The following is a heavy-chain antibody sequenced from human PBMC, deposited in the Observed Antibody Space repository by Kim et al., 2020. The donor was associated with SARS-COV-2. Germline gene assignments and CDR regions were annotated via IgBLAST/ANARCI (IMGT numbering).Heavy chain of an antibody. CDR3: ARVRCSSTSCYNQFDY. D-gene: IGHD2-2*02. Sequence: ASVKVSCKASGYTFTGYYMHWVRQAPGQGLEWMGRINPNSGGTNYAQKFQGRVTMTRDTSISTAYMELSRLRSDDTAVYYCARVRCSSTSCYNQFDYWGQGTLVTVSS. CDR1: GYTFTGYY. V-gene: IGHV1-2*06. J-gene: IGHJ4*02. CDR2: INPNSGGT.